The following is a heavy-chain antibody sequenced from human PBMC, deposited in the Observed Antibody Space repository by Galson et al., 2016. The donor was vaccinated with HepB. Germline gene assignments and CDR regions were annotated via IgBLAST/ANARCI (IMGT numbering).Heavy chain of an antibody. J-gene: IGHJ4*02. CDR2: MSADGNNK. D-gene: IGHD6-6*01. Sequence: SLRLSCAPSSFTFSLYSMHWVRQGPDKGLEWVALMSADGNNKYYADSVKGRFTTSRDNSKSTLYLQMNSLRPEDTALYYCARDPPPPNSSEFDSWGQGTQVTVSS. V-gene: IGHV3-30-3*01. CDR3: ARDPPPPNSSEFDS. CDR1: SFTFSLYS.